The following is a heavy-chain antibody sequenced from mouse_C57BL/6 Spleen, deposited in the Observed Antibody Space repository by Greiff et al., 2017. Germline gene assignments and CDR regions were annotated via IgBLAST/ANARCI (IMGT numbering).Heavy chain of an antibody. Sequence: RLRHFGPVLLKLGASVKRSSKVSAYTFTDIDLNGVNQSHGKSFEWIGVIIPYDGGPSYNQKFKGKATLTVDKSSSSAYMELNSLTSEDSAVYYSARDGYLDYWGQGTTLTVSS. D-gene: IGHD2-3*01. CDR3: ARDGYLDY. CDR1: AYTFTDID. CDR2: IIPYDGGP. V-gene: IGHV1-19*01. J-gene: IGHJ2*01.